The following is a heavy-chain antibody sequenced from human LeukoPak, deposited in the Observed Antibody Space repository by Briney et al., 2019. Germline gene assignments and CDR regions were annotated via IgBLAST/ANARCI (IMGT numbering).Heavy chain of an antibody. D-gene: IGHD6-25*01. CDR2: LHSDGTST. J-gene: IGHJ4*02. Sequence: TGGSLRLSCAASGFTLSNYWMQWVRQAPGKGLVWVSRLHSDGTSTSYADSVRGRFTISRDNARNTLYLQMNTLRAEDTAVHYCARSGWPYYFDYWGQGTLVTVSS. V-gene: IGHV3-74*01. CDR3: ARSGWPYYFDY. CDR1: GFTLSNYW.